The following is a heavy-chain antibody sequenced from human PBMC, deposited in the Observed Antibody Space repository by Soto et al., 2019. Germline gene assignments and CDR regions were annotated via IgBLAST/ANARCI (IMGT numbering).Heavy chain of an antibody. CDR1: GGTFSSYT. J-gene: IGHJ4*02. Sequence: QVQLVQSGAEVKKPESSVKVSCKASGGTFSSYTISWVRQAPGQGLEWMGRIIPILGIANYAQKFQGRVTITADNSTSTAYMELSSLRSEDTAVYYCARLLGHFEYDYWGQGTLVTVSS. V-gene: IGHV1-69*02. CDR3: ARLLGHFEYDY. CDR2: IIPILGIA. D-gene: IGHD3-9*01.